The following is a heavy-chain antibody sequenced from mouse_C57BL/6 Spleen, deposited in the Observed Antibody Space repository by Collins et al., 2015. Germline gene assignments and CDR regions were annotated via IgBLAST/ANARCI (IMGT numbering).Heavy chain of an antibody. Sequence: QVQLQQSGAELVRPGTSVKMSCKASGYTFTNYWIGWAKQRPGHGLEWIGDIYPGGGYTNYNEKFKGKATLTADKSSSTAYMQFSSLTSEDSAIYYCARERIDYEAMDYWGQGTSVAVSS. V-gene: IGHV1-63*01. J-gene: IGHJ4*01. CDR3: ARERIDYEAMDY. CDR1: GYTFTNYW. CDR2: IYPGGGYT.